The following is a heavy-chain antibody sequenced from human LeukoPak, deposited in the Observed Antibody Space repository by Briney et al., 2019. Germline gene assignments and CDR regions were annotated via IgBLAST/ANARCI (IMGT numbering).Heavy chain of an antibody. CDR3: AKWGDFDVLTGYYVPDF. CDR2: ITGSGGNT. V-gene: IGHV3-23*01. D-gene: IGHD3-9*01. J-gene: IGHJ4*02. CDR1: GFTFSNYA. Sequence: PGRSLRLSCAASGFTFSNYAMSWVRQAPGKGLEWVSAITGSGGNTYYADSVKGRFTISRDNSKNTLYLQMNSLRDEDTAVYYCAKWGDFDVLTGYYVPDFWGQGTLVTVSS.